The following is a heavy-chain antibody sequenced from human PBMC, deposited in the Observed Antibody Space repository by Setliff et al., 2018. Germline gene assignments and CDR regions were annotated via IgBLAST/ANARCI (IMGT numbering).Heavy chain of an antibody. D-gene: IGHD3-3*01. CDR2: IIPIFGTA. J-gene: IGHJ6*03. Sequence: SVKVSCKASRYTFTSYYMHWVRQAPGQGLEWMGGIIPIFGTANYAQKFQGRVTITADESTSTAYMELSSLRSEDTAVYYCARGRHPPWSGYPYYYMDVWGKGTTVTVSS. V-gene: IGHV1-69*13. CDR3: ARGRHPPWSGYPYYYMDV. CDR1: RYTFTSYY.